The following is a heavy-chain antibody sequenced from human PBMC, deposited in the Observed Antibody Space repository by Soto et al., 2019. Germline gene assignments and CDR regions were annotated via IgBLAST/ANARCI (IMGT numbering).Heavy chain of an antibody. CDR1: GGSISSGDYY. Sequence: PSETLSLTCTVSGGSISSGDYYWSWIRQPPGKGLEWIGYIYYSGSTYYNPSLKSRVTISVDTSKNQFSLKLSSVTAADTAVYYCARESLYDFWSGFDYWGQGTLVTVSS. CDR2: IYYSGST. CDR3: ARESLYDFWSGFDY. D-gene: IGHD3-3*01. V-gene: IGHV4-30-4*01. J-gene: IGHJ4*02.